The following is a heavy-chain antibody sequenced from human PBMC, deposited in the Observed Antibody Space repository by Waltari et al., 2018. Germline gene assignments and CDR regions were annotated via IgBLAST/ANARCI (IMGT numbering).Heavy chain of an antibody. CDR2: INPNSGGT. D-gene: IGHD3-3*01. V-gene: IGHV1-2*02. CDR1: GYTFTGYY. Sequence: QVQLVQSGAEVTKPGASVKVSCKASGYTFTGYYMHWVRQAPGQGLEWMGWINPNSGGTNYAQKFQGRVTMTRDTSISTAYMELSRLRSDDTAVYYCARGAPAAYYDFWSGNYYFDYWGQGTLVTVSS. CDR3: ARGAPAAYYDFWSGNYYFDY. J-gene: IGHJ4*02.